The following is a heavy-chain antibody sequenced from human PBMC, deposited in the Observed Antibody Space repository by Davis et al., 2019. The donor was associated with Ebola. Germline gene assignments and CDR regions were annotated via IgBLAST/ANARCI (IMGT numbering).Heavy chain of an antibody. D-gene: IGHD3-3*01. CDR3: ARTLRFLEWLFDY. J-gene: IGHJ4*02. V-gene: IGHV5-51*01. CDR2: IYPGDSDT. Sequence: GGSLSLSCKGSGYSFTSYWIGWVRQMPGKGLEWMGIIYPGDSDTRYSPSFQGQVTISADKSISTAYLQWSSLKASDTAMYYCARTLRFLEWLFDYWGQGTLVTVSS. CDR1: GYSFTSYW.